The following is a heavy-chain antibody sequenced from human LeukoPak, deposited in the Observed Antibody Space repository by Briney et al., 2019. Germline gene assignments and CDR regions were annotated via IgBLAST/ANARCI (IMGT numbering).Heavy chain of an antibody. CDR2: ISAYNGNT. V-gene: IGHV1-18*01. CDR1: GYTFTSYG. D-gene: IGHD3-22*01. Sequence: ASVTVSCTASGYTFTSYGISWVRQAPGQGLEWMGWISAYNGNTNYAQKLQGRVTMTTDTSTSTAYMELRSLRSDDTAVYYCARYYYDSSGYYSPHFDYWGQGTLVTVSS. CDR3: ARYYYDSSGYYSPHFDY. J-gene: IGHJ4*02.